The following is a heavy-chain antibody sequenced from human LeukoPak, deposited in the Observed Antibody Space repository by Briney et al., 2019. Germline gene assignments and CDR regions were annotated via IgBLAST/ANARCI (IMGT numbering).Heavy chain of an antibody. J-gene: IGHJ4*02. CDR3: ATSYNDSSGPFDH. V-gene: IGHV4-59*11. Sequence: SETLSLTCSLSGGSISSHYWSWIRQPPGRGLEWIGYVSHSGSSTSNPSLKSRVTLSLDTSKNDFYLKVRSVTAADTAVYYCATSYNDSSGPFDHWGRGTLVTVSS. D-gene: IGHD3-22*01. CDR2: VSHSGSS. CDR1: GGSISSHY.